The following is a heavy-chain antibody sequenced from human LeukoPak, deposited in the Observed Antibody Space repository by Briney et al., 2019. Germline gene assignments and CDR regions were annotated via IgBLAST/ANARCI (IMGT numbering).Heavy chain of an antibody. CDR2: ISYDGSNN. CDR3: AVSYYYDSSGYYSPGY. CDR1: GFTFSSYG. V-gene: IGHV3-30*03. Sequence: GGSLRLSCAASGFTFSSYGMHWVRQPPGKGLEWVALISYDGSNNYYADSVKGRFTISRDNSMNTLYLQMSSLRAEDTAVYYCAVSYYYDSSGYYSPGYWGQGTLVTVSS. J-gene: IGHJ4*02. D-gene: IGHD3-22*01.